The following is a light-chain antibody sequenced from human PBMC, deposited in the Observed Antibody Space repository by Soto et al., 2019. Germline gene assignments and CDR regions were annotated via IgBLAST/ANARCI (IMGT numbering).Light chain of an antibody. V-gene: IGKV3-15*01. CDR3: QQYNNWPTLT. Sequence: EIVMTQSPATLSVSPGERATLFCRASQSVSSNLAWYQQKAGQPPRLLIYGTSTRATGVPARFIGSGSGTDFTLTISSLQSEDFAVYYCQQYNNWPTLTFGGGTKVEIK. CDR1: QSVSSN. CDR2: GTS. J-gene: IGKJ4*01.